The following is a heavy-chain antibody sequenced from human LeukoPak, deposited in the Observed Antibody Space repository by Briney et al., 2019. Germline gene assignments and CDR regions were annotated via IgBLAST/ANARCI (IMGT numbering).Heavy chain of an antibody. CDR2: IYSGGST. V-gene: IGHV3-53*01. Sequence: AGGSLRLSCAASGFTVSSNYMSWVRQAPGKGLEWASVIYSGGSTYYADSVKGRFTISRDNSKNTLYLQMNSLRAEDTAVYYCARIVVVTAILNWFDPWGQGTLVTVSS. D-gene: IGHD2-21*02. CDR3: ARIVVVTAILNWFDP. J-gene: IGHJ5*02. CDR1: GFTVSSNY.